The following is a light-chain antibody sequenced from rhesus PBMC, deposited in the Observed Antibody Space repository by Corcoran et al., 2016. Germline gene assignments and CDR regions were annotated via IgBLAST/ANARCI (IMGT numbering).Light chain of an antibody. Sequence: DIQMTQSPSSLSASVGDRVTITCRASQGISSYLAWYQPKPGKVPKHLIYDASNLESGVPSRFSGSGSGTDFTLTINRLQPESFATYYCQQYDSAPFTFGPGTKLDIK. J-gene: IGKJ3*01. CDR3: QQYDSAPFT. CDR2: DAS. CDR1: QGISSY. V-gene: IGKV1-37*01.